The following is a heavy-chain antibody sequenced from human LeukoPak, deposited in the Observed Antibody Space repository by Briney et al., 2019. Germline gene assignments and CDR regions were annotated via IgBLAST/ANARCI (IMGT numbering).Heavy chain of an antibody. CDR3: TRAFSGSFDY. CDR2: IKKDGSDI. V-gene: IGHV3-7*01. Sequence: SGGFLRLSCAASGFTFSNHWMKWVRQPPGKGLEWVAYIKKDGSDIHYVYSVRSRFTISRHNAQNSLYLQMNSLRAEDTAAYYCTRAFSGSFDYWGQGTLVTVSS. CDR1: GFTFSNHW. J-gene: IGHJ4*02. D-gene: IGHD1-26*01.